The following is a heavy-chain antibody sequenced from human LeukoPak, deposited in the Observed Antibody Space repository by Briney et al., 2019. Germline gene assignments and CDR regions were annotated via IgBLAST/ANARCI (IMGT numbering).Heavy chain of an antibody. CDR1: GFTFSSYA. J-gene: IGHJ4*02. CDR2: ISGSGGST. D-gene: IGHD3-22*01. Sequence: GGSLRLSCAASGFTFSSYAMSWVRQTPGKGLEWVSAISGSGGSTFYADSVKGRFTISRDNSKNTLFLQMNSPRAEDTAVYYCAKGVQTKTYYYDSSGYYHFDYWGQGTLVTVSS. CDR3: AKGVQTKTYYYDSSGYYHFDY. V-gene: IGHV3-23*01.